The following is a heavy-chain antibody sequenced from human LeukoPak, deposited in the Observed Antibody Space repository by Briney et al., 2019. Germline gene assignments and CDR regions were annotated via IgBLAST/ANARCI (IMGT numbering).Heavy chain of an antibody. J-gene: IGHJ4*02. D-gene: IGHD3-10*01. Sequence: PSETLSLTCAVYGGSFSGYYWSWIRQPPGKGVEWIGEINHSGSTNYNPSLKSRVTISVDTSKNQFSLKLSSVTAADTAVYYCARWFGELSRFDYWGQGTLVTVSS. V-gene: IGHV4-34*01. CDR3: ARWFGELSRFDY. CDR1: GGSFSGYY. CDR2: INHSGST.